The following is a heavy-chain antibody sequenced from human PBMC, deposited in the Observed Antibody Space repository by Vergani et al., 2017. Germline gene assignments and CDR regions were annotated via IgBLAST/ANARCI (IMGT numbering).Heavy chain of an antibody. CDR1: GGSISSGGYY. V-gene: IGHV4-39*01. D-gene: IGHD6-19*01. CDR3: ARHDPYSSGWIDAFDI. Sequence: QVQLQESGPGLVKPSQTLSLTCTVSGGSISSGGYYWGWIRQPPGKGLEWIGSIYYSGSTYYNPSLKSRVTISVDTSKNQFSLKLSSVTAADTAVYYCARHDPYSSGWIDAFDIWGQGTMVTVSS. J-gene: IGHJ3*02. CDR2: IYYSGST.